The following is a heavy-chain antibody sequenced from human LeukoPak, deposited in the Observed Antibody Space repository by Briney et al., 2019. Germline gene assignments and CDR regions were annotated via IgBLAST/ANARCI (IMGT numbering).Heavy chain of an antibody. J-gene: IGHJ5*02. CDR3: ARGPEHCSGGSCYSGWFDP. D-gene: IGHD2-15*01. V-gene: IGHV1-69*13. Sequence: GASVKVPCKASGGTFSSYAISWVRQAPGQGLEWMGGIIPIFGTANYAQKFQGRVTITADESTSTAYMELSSLRSEDTAVYYCARGPEHCSGGSCYSGWFDPWGQGTLVTVSS. CDR2: IIPIFGTA. CDR1: GGTFSSYA.